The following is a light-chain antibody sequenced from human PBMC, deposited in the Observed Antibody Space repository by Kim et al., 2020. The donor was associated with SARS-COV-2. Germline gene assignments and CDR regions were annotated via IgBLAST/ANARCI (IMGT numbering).Light chain of an antibody. CDR3: EQYGKSPIT. J-gene: IGKJ3*01. Sequence: PVEGAPRASGTSLSLTSPSLACCQQRPGQAPGLLILGASSRATGSPDRFSGSGCGTEFTLKISRLEPDVLAVYYGEQYGKSPITFGPGTKVDIK. CDR2: GAS. V-gene: IGKV3-20*01. CDR1: LSLTSPS.